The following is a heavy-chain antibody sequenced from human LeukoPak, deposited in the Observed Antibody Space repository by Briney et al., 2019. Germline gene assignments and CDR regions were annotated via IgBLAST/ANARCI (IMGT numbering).Heavy chain of an antibody. V-gene: IGHV3-48*03. J-gene: IGHJ4*02. CDR1: GFTLSSSE. CDR2: ISRSGSTI. CDR3: ARGGYYDNSGASDY. Sequence: PGGSLRLSCAASGFTLSSSEMNWVRQAPGKGLEWVSYISRSGSTIFYADSVKGRFTLSRDNAKNSLYLQMNSLRADDTALYYCARGGYYDNSGASDYWGQGTLVSVSS. D-gene: IGHD3-22*01.